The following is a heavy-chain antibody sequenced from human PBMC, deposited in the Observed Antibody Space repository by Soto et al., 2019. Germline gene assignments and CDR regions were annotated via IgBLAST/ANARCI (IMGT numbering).Heavy chain of an antibody. D-gene: IGHD4-17*01. CDR2: INPNSGGT. CDR1: GYTFTGYY. Sequence: ASVKVSCKASGYTFTGYYMHWVRQAPGQGLEWMGWINPNSGGTNYAQKFQGWVTMTRDTPISTAYMELSRLRSDDTAVYYCARDGGYGDAPGYYYGMDVWGQGTTVTVSS. V-gene: IGHV1-2*04. CDR3: ARDGGYGDAPGYYYGMDV. J-gene: IGHJ6*02.